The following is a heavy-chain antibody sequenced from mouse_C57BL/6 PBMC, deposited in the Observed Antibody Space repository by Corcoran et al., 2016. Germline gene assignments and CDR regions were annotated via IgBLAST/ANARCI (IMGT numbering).Heavy chain of an antibody. CDR3: ARDGSSSYWYFDV. CDR1: GYTFTTYG. D-gene: IGHD1-1*01. CDR2: INTYSGVP. J-gene: IGHJ1*03. Sequence: QIQLVPSGPELKKPGETVNISCKASGYTFTTYGMSWVKQAPGKGLKWMGWINTYSGVPTYADDFKGRFAFSLETSASTAYLQINNLKNEDTATYFCARDGSSSYWYFDVGGTGTTVTVSS. V-gene: IGHV9-3*01.